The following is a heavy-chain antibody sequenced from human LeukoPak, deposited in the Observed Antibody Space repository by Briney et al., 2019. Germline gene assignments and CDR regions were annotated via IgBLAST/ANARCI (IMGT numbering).Heavy chain of an antibody. Sequence: SETLSLTCTVSGDSLSSYYWSWIRQPAGKGLEWIGRIYTSGNTNYNPSLKSRVTVSVDTSKNQFSLKLSSVTAADTAVYYCAVCSVTGRAFDVWGQGTMVTVSS. D-gene: IGHD3-10*02. V-gene: IGHV4-4*07. CDR1: GDSLSSYY. J-gene: IGHJ3*01. CDR3: AVCSVTGRAFDV. CDR2: IYTSGNT.